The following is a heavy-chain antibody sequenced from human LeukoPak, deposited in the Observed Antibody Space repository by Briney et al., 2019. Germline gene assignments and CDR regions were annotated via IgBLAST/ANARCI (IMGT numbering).Heavy chain of an antibody. CDR1: GFTFSSHG. V-gene: IGHV3-33*01. D-gene: IGHD2/OR15-2a*01. CDR2: IWHDGTNK. J-gene: IGHJ4*02. Sequence: GGSLRLSCASSGFTFSSHGMHWVRQAPGKGLEWVAVIWHDGTNKYHADSVKGRFTISRDNSKNTVYLQMNSLRAEDTAVYYCAREGPFPCLDYWGQGTLVTVSS. CDR3: AREGPFPCLDY.